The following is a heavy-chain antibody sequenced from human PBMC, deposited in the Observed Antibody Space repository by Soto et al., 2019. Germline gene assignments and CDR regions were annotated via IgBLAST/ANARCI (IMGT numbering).Heavy chain of an antibody. V-gene: IGHV3-49*03. J-gene: IGHJ4*02. CDR2: IRSKAYGGTI. D-gene: IGHD3-3*01. CDR1: GFTFGDYA. Sequence: HPWGSLRLSCTASGFTFGDYAVSWFRQAPGKGLECVGFIRSKAYGGTIEYAASVKGRFTISRDDSNSIAYLQMNSLKTEDTAVYYCTREAGYYDFWSGYYPFDYWGQGTLVTVSS. CDR3: TREAGYYDFWSGYYPFDY.